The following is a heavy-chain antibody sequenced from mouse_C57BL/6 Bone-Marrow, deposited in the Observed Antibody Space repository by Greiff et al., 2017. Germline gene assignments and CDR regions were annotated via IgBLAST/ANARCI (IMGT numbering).Heavy chain of an antibody. J-gene: IGHJ3*01. V-gene: IGHV1-53*01. D-gene: IGHD3-2*02. CDR3: ARKGGQLSSWFAY. Sequence: VQLQQPGTELVKPGASVKLSCKASGYTFTSYWMHWVKQRPGQGLEWIGNINPSNGGTNYNEKFKSKATLTVAKSSSTAYMQLSSQTSEDSAVYYCARKGGQLSSWFAYWGQGTLVTVSA. CDR1: GYTFTSYW. CDR2: INPSNGGT.